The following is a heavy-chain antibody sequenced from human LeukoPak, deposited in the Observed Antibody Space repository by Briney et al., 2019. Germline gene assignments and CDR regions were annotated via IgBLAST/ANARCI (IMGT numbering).Heavy chain of an antibody. D-gene: IGHD4-11*01. J-gene: IGHJ4*02. Sequence: GGSLRLSCAASGFTFSSYAMHWVRQAPGKGLEYVSAISSNGGSTYYANSVKGRFTISRDNSKNTLYLQMNSLRAEDTAVYYCAKDLATVTPYFDYWGQGTLVTVSS. CDR3: AKDLATVTPYFDY. CDR2: ISSNGGST. CDR1: GFTFSSYA. V-gene: IGHV3-64*01.